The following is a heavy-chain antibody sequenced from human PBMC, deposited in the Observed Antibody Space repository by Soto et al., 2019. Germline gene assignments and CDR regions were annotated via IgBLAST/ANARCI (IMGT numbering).Heavy chain of an antibody. Sequence: SETLSLTCTVSGGSISSGGYYWSWIRQHPGKGLEWIGYIYYSGSTYYNPSLKSRVTISVDTSKNQFSLKLSSVTAADTAVYYCARVRQLVWGAFDIWGQGTMVTVSS. V-gene: IGHV4-31*03. CDR3: ARVRQLVWGAFDI. CDR1: GGSISSGGYY. D-gene: IGHD6-6*01. J-gene: IGHJ3*02. CDR2: IYYSGST.